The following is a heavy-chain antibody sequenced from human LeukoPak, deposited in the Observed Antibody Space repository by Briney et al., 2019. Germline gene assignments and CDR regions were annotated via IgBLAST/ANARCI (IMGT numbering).Heavy chain of an antibody. Sequence: GGSLRLSCAASGFTVSSNYMAWVRQAPGKGLEWVSSIDSSGGYMFYADSVKGRFIISRDNAKDSLYLQMNSLRVEDTAVYYCLRGDRRDYWGQGTLVTISS. V-gene: IGHV3-21*06. CDR2: IDSSGGYM. CDR1: GFTVSSNY. J-gene: IGHJ4*02. CDR3: LRGDRRDY.